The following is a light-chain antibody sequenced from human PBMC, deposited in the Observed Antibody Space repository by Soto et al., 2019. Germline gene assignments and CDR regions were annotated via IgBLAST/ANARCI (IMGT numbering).Light chain of an antibody. CDR1: QTISSW. CDR3: QQANSFPLT. V-gene: IGKV1-5*01. CDR2: DAS. Sequence: DIQMTQSPSTLSASVGDRVTISCRASQTISSWLAWYQQKPGKAPKLLIYDASSLESGVPSRLSGSGSGTDFTLTISSLQPEDFATYYCQQANSFPLTLGGGTKVDTK. J-gene: IGKJ4*01.